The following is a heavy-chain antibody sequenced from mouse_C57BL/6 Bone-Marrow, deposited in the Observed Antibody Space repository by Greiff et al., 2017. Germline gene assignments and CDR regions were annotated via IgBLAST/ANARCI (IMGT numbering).Heavy chain of an antibody. Sequence: VQLQESGAELAKPGASVKLSCKASGYTFTSYWMHWVKQRPGQGLEWIGYINPSSGYTKYNQKFKDKATLTADKSSSTADMQLSSLTYDDSAVYYCARRYYGSGYFDVWGTGTTVTVSS. J-gene: IGHJ1*03. CDR2: INPSSGYT. V-gene: IGHV1-7*01. D-gene: IGHD1-1*01. CDR3: ARRYYGSGYFDV. CDR1: GYTFTSYW.